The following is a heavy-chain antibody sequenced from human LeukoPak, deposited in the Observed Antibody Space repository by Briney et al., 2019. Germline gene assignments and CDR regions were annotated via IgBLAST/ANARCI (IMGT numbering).Heavy chain of an antibody. CDR1: GGSISSSSYY. D-gene: IGHD6-6*01. V-gene: IGHV4-39*01. CDR2: IYYSGST. Sequence: PSATLSLTCTVSGGSISSSSYYWGWIRQPPGKGLEWIGSIYYSGSTYYNPSLKSRVTISVDTSKNQFSLKLSSVTAADTAVYYCAHGAVAARPGWFDPWGQGTLDTVSS. CDR3: AHGAVAARPGWFDP. J-gene: IGHJ5*02.